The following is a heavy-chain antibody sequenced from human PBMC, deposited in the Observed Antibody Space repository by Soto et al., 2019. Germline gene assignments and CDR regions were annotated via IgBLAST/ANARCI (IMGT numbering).Heavy chain of an antibody. D-gene: IGHD3-3*01. CDR1: GYTLTELS. V-gene: IGHV1-24*01. CDR2: FDPEDGET. J-gene: IGHJ4*02. CDR3: APRNPEGSGYYPTFDY. Sequence: ASVKVSCKVSGYTLTELSMHWVRQAPGKGLEWMGGFDPEDGETIYAQKFQGRVTMTEDTSTDTAYMELSSLRSEDTAVYYCAPRNPEGSGYYPTFDYWGQGTLVTVSS.